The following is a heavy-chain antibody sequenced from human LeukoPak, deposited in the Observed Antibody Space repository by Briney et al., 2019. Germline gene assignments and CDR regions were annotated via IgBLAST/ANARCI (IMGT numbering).Heavy chain of an antibody. CDR2: TNAGNGNT. D-gene: IGHD2-15*01. V-gene: IGHV1-3*01. Sequence: ASVKVSCKASGYSFTSYAMHWVRQAPGQGLEWMGRTNAGNGNTKYSQKFHGRVTITRDTSASTAYMELSSLRSEDTAVYYCARSGDPTRYCSGGSCYGDYYYGMDVWGQGTTVTVSS. CDR3: ARSGDPTRYCSGGSCYGDYYYGMDV. J-gene: IGHJ6*02. CDR1: GYSFTSYA.